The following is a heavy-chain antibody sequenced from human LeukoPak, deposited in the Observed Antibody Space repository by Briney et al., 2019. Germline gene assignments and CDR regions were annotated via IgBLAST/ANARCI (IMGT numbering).Heavy chain of an antibody. J-gene: IGHJ4*02. CDR2: ISSTSGTI. CDR3: AREGRGQRLLPYDY. CDR1: GFSFSNSA. D-gene: IGHD6-25*01. Sequence: GGSLRLSCAASGFSFSNSAIHWVRQAPGKGLEWLSYISSTSGTIYYADSVKGRFTISRDNVKNSLFLQMNSLRAEDTAVYYCAREGRGQRLLPYDYWGQGTLVTVSS. V-gene: IGHV3-48*01.